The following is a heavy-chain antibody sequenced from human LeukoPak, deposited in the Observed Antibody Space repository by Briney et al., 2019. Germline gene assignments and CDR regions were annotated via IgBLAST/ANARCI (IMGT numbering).Heavy chain of an antibody. D-gene: IGHD6-13*01. J-gene: IGHJ6*02. CDR1: GGSISSGGYY. Sequence: SQTLSVTCTVSGGSISSGGYYWSWIRQPPGKGLEWIGYIYHSGSTYYNPSLKSRVTISVDRSKNQFFLKLSSVTAADTAVYYCARVVRTAAAGAFWNGMDVWGQGTTVTVSS. CDR2: IYHSGST. CDR3: ARVVRTAAAGAFWNGMDV. V-gene: IGHV4-30-2*01.